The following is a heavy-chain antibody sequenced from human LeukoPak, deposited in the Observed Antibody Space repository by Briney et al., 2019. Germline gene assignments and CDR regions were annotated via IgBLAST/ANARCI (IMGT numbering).Heavy chain of an antibody. CDR2: TYYRSKWHN. CDR1: GDSVSSNSAC. CDR3: ARGRTRDFDY. J-gene: IGHJ4*02. Sequence: PSQTLSLTCAISGDSVSSNSACWNWIRQSPTRGLEWLGRTYYRSKWHNEYAASVNSRITINPDTSKNQFSLQLNSVTPEDTAVYYCARGRTRDFDYWGQGTLVTVSS. V-gene: IGHV6-1*01.